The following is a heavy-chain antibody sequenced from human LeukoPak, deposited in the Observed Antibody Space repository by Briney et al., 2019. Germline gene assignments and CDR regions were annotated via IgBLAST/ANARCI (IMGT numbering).Heavy chain of an antibody. CDR3: ARTPWMIGGGDCLYFDY. CDR1: GGTFSSYT. CDR2: IIPILGIA. J-gene: IGHJ4*02. V-gene: IGHV1-69*02. D-gene: IGHD2-21*01. Sequence: PVEVSYKAFGGTFSSYTISWVRQAPGHEGEWWGRIIPILGIANYTQKCQGRVTITADKSTSTAYMELSSLRSEDTAVYYCARTPWMIGGGDCLYFDYWGQGTLVTVSS.